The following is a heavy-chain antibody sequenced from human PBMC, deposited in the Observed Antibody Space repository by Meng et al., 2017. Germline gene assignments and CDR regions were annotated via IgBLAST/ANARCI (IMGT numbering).Heavy chain of an antibody. J-gene: IGHJ5*02. CDR3: ASLRIAVAGINWFDP. CDR1: VGSISSSSYY. Sequence: QLELQEAGQGLVTPSETLSLTCTVSVGSISSSSYYWGWTRQPPGKGLEWIGSIYYSGSTYYNPSLKSRVTISVDTSKNQFSLKLSSVTAADTAVYYCASLRIAVAGINWFDPWGQGTLVTVSS. D-gene: IGHD6-19*01. V-gene: IGHV4-39*07. CDR2: IYYSGST.